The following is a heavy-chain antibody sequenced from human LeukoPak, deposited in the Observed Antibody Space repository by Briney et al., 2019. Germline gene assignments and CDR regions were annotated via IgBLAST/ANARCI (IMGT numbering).Heavy chain of an antibody. CDR2: INQSGST. J-gene: IGHJ4*02. CDR3: ARGRYNFGPYFDY. V-gene: IGHV4-34*01. CDR1: GVSFSGYQ. D-gene: IGHD1-20*01. Sequence: PSETLSLTCAVYGVSFSGYQWSWIRQPPGKGLEWIGEINQSGSTNYNPSLKSRVTISVDTSKNHFSLGLSSVTAADTAVYYCARGRYNFGPYFDYWGQGTLVTVSS.